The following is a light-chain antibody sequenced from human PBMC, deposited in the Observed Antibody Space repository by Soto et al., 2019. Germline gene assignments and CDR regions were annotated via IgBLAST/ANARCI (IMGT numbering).Light chain of an antibody. Sequence: EIVMTQSPASLSVSPGERATLSCRASQNVSSNLAWYQQKPGQAPRFLIYGASTRATGVPATFSGSGSGTEFTLSISSLQSEHLGVYYCQQDSSWPLTFGGGTKVDIK. V-gene: IGKV3-15*01. J-gene: IGKJ4*01. CDR1: QNVSSN. CDR3: QQDSSWPLT. CDR2: GAS.